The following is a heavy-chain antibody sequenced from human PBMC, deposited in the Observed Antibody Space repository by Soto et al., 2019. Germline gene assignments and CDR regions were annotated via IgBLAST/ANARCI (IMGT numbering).Heavy chain of an antibody. CDR2: ISAYNGNT. Sequence: ASVKVSCKASGYTFTSYGISWVRQAPGQGHEWMGWISAYNGNTNYAQKLQGRVTMTTDTSTSTAYMELRSLRSDDTAVYYCAREGIRGFPTGPLHYYYMDVWGKGTTVTVSS. D-gene: IGHD3-10*01. J-gene: IGHJ6*03. CDR3: AREGIRGFPTGPLHYYYMDV. CDR1: GYTFTSYG. V-gene: IGHV1-18*01.